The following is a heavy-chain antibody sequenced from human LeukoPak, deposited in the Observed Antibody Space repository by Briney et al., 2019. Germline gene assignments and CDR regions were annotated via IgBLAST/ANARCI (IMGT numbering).Heavy chain of an antibody. J-gene: IGHJ5*02. D-gene: IGHD6-13*01. CDR2: INHSGST. V-gene: IGHV4-34*01. CDR1: GGSFSGYY. Sequence: SETLFLTCAVYGGSFSGYYWSWIRQPPGKGLEWIGEINHSGSTNYNPSLKSRVTISVDTSKNQFSLKLSSVTAADTAVYYCARGSRQQQTREGWFDPWGQGTLVTVSS. CDR3: ARGSRQQQTREGWFDP.